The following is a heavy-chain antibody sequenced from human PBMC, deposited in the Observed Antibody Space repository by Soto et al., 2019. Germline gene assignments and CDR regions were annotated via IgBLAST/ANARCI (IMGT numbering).Heavy chain of an antibody. D-gene: IGHD6-13*01. J-gene: IGHJ5*02. CDR3: ARDIAAAYHWFDP. V-gene: IGHV3-21*01. CDR1: GFTFSSYS. CDR2: ISSSSSYI. Sequence: EVQLVESGGGLVKPGGSLRLSCAASGFTFSSYSMNWVRQAPGKGLEWVSSISSSSSYIYYADSVKGRFTISRDNAKNSLYRQMNSLRAEDTAVYYCARDIAAAYHWFDPWGQGTLVTVSS.